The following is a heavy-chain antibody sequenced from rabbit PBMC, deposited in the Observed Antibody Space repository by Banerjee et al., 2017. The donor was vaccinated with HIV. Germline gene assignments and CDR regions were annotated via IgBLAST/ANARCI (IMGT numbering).Heavy chain of an antibody. Sequence: QLKESGGGLVQPGGSLTLTCTVSGFSLSSNDMSWVRQAPGKGLEWIGYIDPIFGDTYYASWVNGQFTISSDNAQNTVSLQMNTLTAADTATYFCARIGYSGGWGAGYYFNLWGPGTLVTVS. CDR3: ARIGYSGGWGAGYYFNL. J-gene: IGHJ4*01. CDR1: GFSLSSND. CDR2: IDPIFGDT. V-gene: IGHV1S7*01. D-gene: IGHD4-1*01.